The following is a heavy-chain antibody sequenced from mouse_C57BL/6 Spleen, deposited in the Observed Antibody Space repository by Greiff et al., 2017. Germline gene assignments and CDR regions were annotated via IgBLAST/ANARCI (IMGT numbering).Heavy chain of an antibody. D-gene: IGHD3-3*01. CDR2: INPNNGGT. Sequence: VQLLQSGPELVKPGASLKISCTASGYTFTDYYMNWVKQSPGKSLEWIGDINPNNGGTSYNQKFKGKATLTVDNSYSTAYMELRSLTSEDSAVYYCAGGTGLYYAMDYWGQGTSVTVSS. V-gene: IGHV1-26*01. J-gene: IGHJ4*01. CDR3: AGGTGLYYAMDY. CDR1: GYTFTDYY.